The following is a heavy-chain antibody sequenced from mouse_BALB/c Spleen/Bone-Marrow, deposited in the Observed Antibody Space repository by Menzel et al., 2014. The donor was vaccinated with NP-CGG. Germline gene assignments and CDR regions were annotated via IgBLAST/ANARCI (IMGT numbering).Heavy chain of an antibody. CDR1: GYAFTNYL. Sequence: VQLQQSGAELVRPGTSVKVSCKASGYAFTNYLIEWVKQRPGQGLEWIGVINPGSGGTNYNEKFKGKATLTADKSSSTAYMQLSSLTSDDSAVDFCARGITTEYFDYWGQGTTLTVSS. V-gene: IGHV1-54*01. J-gene: IGHJ2*01. D-gene: IGHD1-1*01. CDR2: INPGSGGT. CDR3: ARGITTEYFDY.